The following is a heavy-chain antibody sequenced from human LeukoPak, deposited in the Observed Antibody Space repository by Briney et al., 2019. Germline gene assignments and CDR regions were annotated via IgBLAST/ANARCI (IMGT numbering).Heavy chain of an antibody. CDR3: ARVRGYYYDSSGYWPD. D-gene: IGHD3-22*01. CDR1: GFTFSSYG. CDR2: IWYDGSNK. J-gene: IGHJ4*02. V-gene: IGHV3-33*01. Sequence: GGSLRLSCAASGFTFSSYGMHWVRQAPGKGLEWVAVIWYDGSNKYYADSVKGRFTISRDNSKNTLYLQMNSLRAEDTAVYYCARVRGYYYDSSGYWPDWGQGTLVTVSS.